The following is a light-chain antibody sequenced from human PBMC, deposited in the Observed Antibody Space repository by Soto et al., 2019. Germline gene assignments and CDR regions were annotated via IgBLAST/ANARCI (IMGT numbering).Light chain of an antibody. Sequence: QSALTQPRSVSGSLGQSVTISCTGTTTDARDYNYVSWYQQHPGKAPKLLIYDVTKRPSGVPDRFSGSKSGKTASLTISGLQAEDEADYYCCSSAGGYAFYVFGNGTKVTVL. CDR3: CSSAGGYAFYV. V-gene: IGLV2-11*01. J-gene: IGLJ1*01. CDR1: TTDARDYNY. CDR2: DVT.